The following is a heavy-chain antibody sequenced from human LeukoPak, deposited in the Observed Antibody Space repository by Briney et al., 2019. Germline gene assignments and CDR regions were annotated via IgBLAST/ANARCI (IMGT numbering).Heavy chain of an antibody. CDR2: INHSGST. Sequence: PSETLSLTCAVYGGSFSGYYWSWIRQPPGKGLEWIGEINHSGSTNYNPSLKSRVTISVDTSKNQFSLKLSSVTAADTAVYYCAREPQVSYGSGKYYFDYWGQGTLVTVSS. V-gene: IGHV4-34*01. J-gene: IGHJ4*02. CDR1: GGSFSGYY. D-gene: IGHD3-10*01. CDR3: AREPQVSYGSGKYYFDY.